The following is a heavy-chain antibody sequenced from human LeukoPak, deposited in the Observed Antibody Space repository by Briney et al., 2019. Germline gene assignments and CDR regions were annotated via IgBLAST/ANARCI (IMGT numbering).Heavy chain of an antibody. D-gene: IGHD6-6*01. Sequence: GGSLRLSCAASGFTFDDYAMHWVRQAPGKGLEWVSGISWNSGSIGYADSVKGRFTISRDNAKNSLYLQMNSLRAEDTALYYCAKDIDSSSSYFDYWGQGTLVTVSS. CDR2: ISWNSGSI. J-gene: IGHJ4*02. V-gene: IGHV3-9*01. CDR1: GFTFDDYA. CDR3: AKDIDSSSSYFDY.